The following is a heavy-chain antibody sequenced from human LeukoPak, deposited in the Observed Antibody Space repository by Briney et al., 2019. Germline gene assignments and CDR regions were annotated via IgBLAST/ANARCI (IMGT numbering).Heavy chain of an antibody. V-gene: IGHV3-23*01. Sequence: GGSLLLSCAASGFPFSSYAMSWVRPAPGKGLEWVSAISGSGGSTYYADSVKGRFTISRDNSKNTLYLQMNSLRAEDTAVYYCASTTYYYDSSGYYYSPDAFDIWGQGTMVTVSS. D-gene: IGHD3-22*01. CDR1: GFPFSSYA. CDR2: ISGSGGST. CDR3: ASTTYYYDSSGYYYSPDAFDI. J-gene: IGHJ3*02.